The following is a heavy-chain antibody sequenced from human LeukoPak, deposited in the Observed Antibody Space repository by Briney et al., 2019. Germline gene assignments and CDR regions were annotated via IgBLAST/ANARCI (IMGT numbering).Heavy chain of an antibody. J-gene: IGHJ6*02. CDR2: ISGDGSLT. V-gene: IGHV3-74*01. D-gene: IGHD3-10*01. CDR1: GFTFSTHW. Sequence: GGSLRLSCAASGFTFSTHWMYWVRQAPGKGFVWVSRISGDGSLTSYADSVRGRFTISRDNAKETLYLQMTSLRVEDTAVYSCASLLTPYHGSGGGGMDVWGQGTTVTVSS. CDR3: ASLLTPYHGSGGGGMDV.